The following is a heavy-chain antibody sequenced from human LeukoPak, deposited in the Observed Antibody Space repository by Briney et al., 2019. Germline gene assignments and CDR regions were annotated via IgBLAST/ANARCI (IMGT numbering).Heavy chain of an antibody. J-gene: IGHJ3*02. CDR3: ARPDASSGSLFDI. CDR1: GCSISSSSFY. Sequence: SETLSLTCTVSGCSISSSSFYWGWIRQPPGKGLAWIGSIYYSGSTYYNPSLKSRVTISVDTSKNQFSLKLSSVTAADTAVYYCARPDASSGSLFDIWGQGTMVTVSS. D-gene: IGHD6-19*01. CDR2: IYYSGST. V-gene: IGHV4-39*01.